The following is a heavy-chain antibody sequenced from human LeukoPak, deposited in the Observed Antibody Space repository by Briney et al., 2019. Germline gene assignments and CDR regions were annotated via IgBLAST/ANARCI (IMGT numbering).Heavy chain of an antibody. D-gene: IGHD6-6*01. J-gene: IGHJ4*02. CDR2: IYYSGST. CDR1: GGSISSYY. CDR3: ARGGASSLPFDY. V-gene: IGHV4-59*01. Sequence: SETLSLTCTVSGGSISSYYWSWIRQPPGKGLEWIGFIYYSGSTNYNPSLRSRVTISVDTSKNQFSLKLSSVTAADTAVYYCARGGASSLPFDYWGEGTLVTVSS.